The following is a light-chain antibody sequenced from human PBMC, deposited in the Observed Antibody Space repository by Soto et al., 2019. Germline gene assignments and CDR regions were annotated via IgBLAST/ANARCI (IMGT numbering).Light chain of an antibody. CDR1: SNDVGGYDY. J-gene: IGLJ2*01. CDR2: EVS. Sequence: QSALTQPASVSGSPGQSITISCSGTSNDVGGYDYVSWYQQHPGKAPKLVIYEVSNRPSWVSNRFSGSKSGNTASLTISGLQPEDDADYYCNSYTSSSTLVFGGGTKLTVL. CDR3: NSYTSSSTLV. V-gene: IGLV2-14*01.